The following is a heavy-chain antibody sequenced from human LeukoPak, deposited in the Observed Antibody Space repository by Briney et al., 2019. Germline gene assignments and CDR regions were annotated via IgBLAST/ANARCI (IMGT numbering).Heavy chain of an antibody. CDR2: IFADGSTT. D-gene: IGHD2-21*02. CDR1: EFNFFSYG. Sequence: GGSLRLSCVASEFNFFSYGMQWVRQAPGKGLVWVSRIFADGSTTSYADSVKGRFTISRDIAKNTLYLQMNSLRAEDTAVYYCARELPREVTLDYWGQGTLVTVSP. CDR3: ARELPREVTLDY. J-gene: IGHJ4*01. V-gene: IGHV3-74*01.